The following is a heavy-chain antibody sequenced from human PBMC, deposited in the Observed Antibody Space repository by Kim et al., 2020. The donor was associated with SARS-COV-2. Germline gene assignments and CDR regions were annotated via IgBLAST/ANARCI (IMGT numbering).Heavy chain of an antibody. CDR3: ARVKGSGQGYYGMDV. V-gene: IGHV3-74*01. CDR2: INSDGSST. J-gene: IGHJ6*02. CDR1: GFTFSSYW. Sequence: GGSLRLSCAASGFTFSSYWMHWVRQAPGKGLVWVSRINSDGSSTSYADSVKGRFTISRDNAKNTLNLQMNSLRAEDTAVYYCARVKGSGQGYYGMDVWGQGTTITVSS. D-gene: IGHD6-19*01.